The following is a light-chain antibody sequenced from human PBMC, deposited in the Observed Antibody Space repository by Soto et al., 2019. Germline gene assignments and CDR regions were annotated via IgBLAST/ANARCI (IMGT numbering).Light chain of an antibody. Sequence: DMHVTQSPSYMSASIGARVTLTCLATEDINNYLAWFQQKPGKVPKLLIYAASTLHSGVPSRFSGSGSGTDFTLTISRLQPEDFAPYYCQLLNTYPRTFCPGTKVDI. CDR1: EDINNY. CDR2: AAS. J-gene: IGKJ3*01. CDR3: QLLNTYPRT. V-gene: IGKV1-27*01.